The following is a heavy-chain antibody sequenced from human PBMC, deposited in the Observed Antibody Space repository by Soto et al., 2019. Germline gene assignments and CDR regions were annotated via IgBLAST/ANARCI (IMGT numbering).Heavy chain of an antibody. D-gene: IGHD5-12*01. V-gene: IGHV3-30*18. CDR2: ISYDGSNK. J-gene: IGHJ4*02. CDR1: GFTFSSYG. CDR3: AKPDSVDIVATIPMWGIDY. Sequence: QVQLVESGGGVVQPGRSLRLSCAASGFTFSSYGMHWVRQAPGKGLEWVAVISYDGSNKYYADSVKGRFTISRDNSKNTLYLQMNSLRAEATAVYYCAKPDSVDIVATIPMWGIDYWGQGTLVTVSS.